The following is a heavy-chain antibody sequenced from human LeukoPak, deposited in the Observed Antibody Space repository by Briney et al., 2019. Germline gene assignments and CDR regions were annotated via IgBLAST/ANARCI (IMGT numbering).Heavy chain of an antibody. J-gene: IGHJ4*02. CDR1: GFTYSNYA. D-gene: IGHD6-6*01. V-gene: IGHV3-23*01. Sequence: PGGSLRLSCAASGFTYSNYAMSWVRQAPGKGLEWVSRISGSGGSTYYADSVKGRFTISRDNSKNALYLQMNSLRAEDTAVYYCAKSRAAYSSSVDDWGQGTLVTVPS. CDR3: AKSRAAYSSSVDD. CDR2: ISGSGGST.